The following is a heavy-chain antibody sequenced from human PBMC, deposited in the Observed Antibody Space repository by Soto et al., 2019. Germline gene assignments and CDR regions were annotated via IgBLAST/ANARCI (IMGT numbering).Heavy chain of an antibody. CDR1: GGTFSSYA. D-gene: IGHD3-3*01. Sequence: SVKVSCKASGGTFSSYAISWVRQAPGQGLEWMGGIIPIFGTANYAQKFQGRVTITADESTSTAYMELSSLRYEDTAVYYCARKSAIFGVGPIPPYYYGMDVWGQVNKVTV. CDR3: ARKSAIFGVGPIPPYYYGMDV. V-gene: IGHV1-69*13. J-gene: IGHJ6*01. CDR2: IIPIFGTA.